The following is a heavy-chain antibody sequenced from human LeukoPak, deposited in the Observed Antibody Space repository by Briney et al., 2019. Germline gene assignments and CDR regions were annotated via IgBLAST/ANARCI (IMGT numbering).Heavy chain of an antibody. D-gene: IGHD6-13*01. Sequence: GGSLRLSCAASGFTLSSYWMSWVRQAPGKGLEGVANIKYDGSEIDYVDSVKGRFTISRDNAKNSLYLQMNSLRAEDTAVYYCARDIAAPGLFFDYWGQGTLVTVSP. V-gene: IGHV3-7*01. CDR1: GFTLSSYW. CDR3: ARDIAAPGLFFDY. CDR2: IKYDGSEI. J-gene: IGHJ4*02.